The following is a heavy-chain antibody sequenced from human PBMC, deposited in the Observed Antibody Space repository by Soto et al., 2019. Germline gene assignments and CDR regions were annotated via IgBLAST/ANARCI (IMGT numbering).Heavy chain of an antibody. CDR3: GRVYCSTTSCFINGMDF. CDR2: MSHSGTT. D-gene: IGHD2-2*01. J-gene: IGHJ6*02. V-gene: IGHV4-38-2*01. CDR1: GYSIGSGYN. Sequence: SETLSLTCAVPGYSIGSGYNWGWVRQPPGKGLEWIGSMSHSGTTYYNPSLQSRVTISADTSKNHFSLTLTAVTAADTAVYFCGRVYCSTTSCFINGMDFWGQGTTVTVSS.